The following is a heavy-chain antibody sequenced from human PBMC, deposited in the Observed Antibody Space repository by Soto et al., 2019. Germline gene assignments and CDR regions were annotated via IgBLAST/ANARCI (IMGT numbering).Heavy chain of an antibody. CDR2: INAGYGNT. V-gene: IGHV1-3*01. Sequence: VKVSCKASGYTFSSYAMHWVRQAPGQRLEWMGWINAGYGNTKSSQKFQDRVTISRDTSAXXAXXXLXSXXSEDTAVYYCARDTGDGTFDFWGQGTLVTVSS. CDR3: ARDTGDGTFDF. J-gene: IGHJ4*02. D-gene: IGHD7-27*01. CDR1: GYTFSSYA.